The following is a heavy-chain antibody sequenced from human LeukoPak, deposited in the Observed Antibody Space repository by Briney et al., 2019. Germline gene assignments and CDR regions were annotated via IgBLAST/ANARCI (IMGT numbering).Heavy chain of an antibody. Sequence: WGSLRLSCAASGFTVSSYARSWVRQAPGKGLEWVSAISGSGGSTYYADSVKGRFTISRDNSKNTLYLQMNSLRAEDTAVYYCADCMDNDWYFDLWGRGTLVTVSS. CDR1: GFTVSSYA. V-gene: IGHV3-23*01. CDR2: ISGSGGST. J-gene: IGHJ2*01. D-gene: IGHD2-15*01. CDR3: ADCMDNDWYFDL.